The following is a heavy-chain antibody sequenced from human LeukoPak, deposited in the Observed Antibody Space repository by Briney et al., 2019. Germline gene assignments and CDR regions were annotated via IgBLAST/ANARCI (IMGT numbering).Heavy chain of an antibody. D-gene: IGHD5-24*01. CDR2: IYYSGST. J-gene: IGHJ6*02. CDR1: GGSISSYY. Sequence: SETLSLTCTVSGGSISSYYWSWIRQPPGKGLEGIGYIYYSGSTNYNPSLKSRVTISVDTPKNQFSLKLSSVTAADTAVYYCARDKWEMATIPYYYYGMDVWGQGTTVTVSS. CDR3: ARDKWEMATIPYYYYGMDV. V-gene: IGHV4-59*01.